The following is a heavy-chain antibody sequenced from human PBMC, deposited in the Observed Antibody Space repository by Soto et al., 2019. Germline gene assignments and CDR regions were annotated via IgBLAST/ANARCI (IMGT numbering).Heavy chain of an antibody. J-gene: IGHJ6*02. CDR3: ARDLGCYDYYFYYGMDV. CDR1: GFTFSSYA. D-gene: IGHD2-15*01. V-gene: IGHV3-30-3*01. Sequence: GGSLRLSCAVSGFTFSSYAMHWVRQAPGKGLEWVAVISCDGSNKYYADSVKGRFTISRGNSKNTLYLQMNSLRAEDTAVYYCARDLGCYDYYFYYGMDVWGQGTTVTVSS. CDR2: ISCDGSNK.